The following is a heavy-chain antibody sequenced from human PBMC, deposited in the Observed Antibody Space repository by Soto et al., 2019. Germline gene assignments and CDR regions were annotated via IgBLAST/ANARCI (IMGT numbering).Heavy chain of an antibody. V-gene: IGHV3-30*18. Sequence: QVQLVESGGGVVQPGRSLRLSCAASGFTFSSYGMHWVRQAPGKGLEWVAVISYDGSNKYYADSVKGRFTISRDNSKNTLYLQMNSLRAEDTAVYYCAKPFFGVVSNERTTFDYWGQGTLVTVSS. J-gene: IGHJ4*02. CDR1: GFTFSSYG. CDR3: AKPFFGVVSNERTTFDY. D-gene: IGHD3-3*01. CDR2: ISYDGSNK.